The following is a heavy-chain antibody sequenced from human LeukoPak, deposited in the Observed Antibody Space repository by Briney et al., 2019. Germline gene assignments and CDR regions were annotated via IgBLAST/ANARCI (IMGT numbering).Heavy chain of an antibody. V-gene: IGHV4-34*01. CDR3: ARGEAAAGPMDYMDV. CDR1: GGSFSGYY. J-gene: IGHJ6*03. CDR2: MNHSGST. Sequence: SETLSLTCAVYGGSFSGYYWSWIRQPPGKGLEWIGEMNHSGSTNYNPSLKSRVTMSVDTSKKQFSLKLSSVTAADTAVYYCARGEAAAGPMDYMDVWDTGATVTVSS. D-gene: IGHD6-13*01.